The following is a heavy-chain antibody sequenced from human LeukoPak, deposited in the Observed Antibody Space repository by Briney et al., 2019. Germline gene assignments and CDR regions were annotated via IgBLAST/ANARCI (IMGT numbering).Heavy chain of an antibody. V-gene: IGHV4-39*07. Sequence: PSETLSLTCTVSGGSMSSSSYYWGWIRQPPGKGLEWIGSIYYSGSTYYNPSLKSRVTISVDTSKNQFSLRLSSVTAADTAVYYCARERRDGYKVYFDYWGQGTLVTVSS. J-gene: IGHJ4*02. CDR1: GGSMSSSSYY. CDR2: IYYSGST. CDR3: ARERRDGYKVYFDY. D-gene: IGHD5-24*01.